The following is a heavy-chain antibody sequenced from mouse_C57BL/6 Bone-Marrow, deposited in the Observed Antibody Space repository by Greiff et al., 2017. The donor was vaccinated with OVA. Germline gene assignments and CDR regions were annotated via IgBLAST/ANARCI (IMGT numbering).Heavy chain of an antibody. CDR2: IRSKSNNYAT. Sequence: EVQLVESGGGLVQPKGSLKLSCAASGFSFNTYAMNWVRQAPGKGLEWVARIRSKSNNYATYYADSVKDRFTISRDDSESMLYLQMNNLKTEDTAMYYCVRRALITTTDYWGQGTTLTVSS. CDR3: VRRALITTTDY. J-gene: IGHJ2*01. V-gene: IGHV10-1*01. CDR1: GFSFNTYA. D-gene: IGHD1-1*01.